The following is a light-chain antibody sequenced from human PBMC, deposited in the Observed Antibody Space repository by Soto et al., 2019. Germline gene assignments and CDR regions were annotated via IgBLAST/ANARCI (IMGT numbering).Light chain of an antibody. V-gene: IGKV3-11*01. Sequence: EIVLTQSPATLSLSPGERATLSCRASQSVSSYLACYQQQPGQAPRLLIYYASNRATGTEARFSGSGSGTDFTLSSSRLEPEDFAVYYCQQRSTWWTFGQGTKVEIK. CDR1: QSVSSY. J-gene: IGKJ1*01. CDR2: YAS. CDR3: QQRSTWWT.